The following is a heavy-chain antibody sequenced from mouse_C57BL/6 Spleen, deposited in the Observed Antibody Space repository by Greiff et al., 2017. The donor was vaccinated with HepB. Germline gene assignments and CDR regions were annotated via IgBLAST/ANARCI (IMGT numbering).Heavy chain of an antibody. CDR2: IYPGDGDT. Sequence: QVQLQESGAELVKPGASVKISCKASGYAFSSYWMNWVKQRPGKGLEWIGQIYPGDGDTNYNGKFKGKATLTADKSSSTAYMQLSSLTSEDSAVYFCARRPYDYDEDYFDYWGQGTTLTVSS. CDR1: GYAFSSYW. V-gene: IGHV1-80*01. CDR3: ARRPYDYDEDYFDY. D-gene: IGHD2-4*01. J-gene: IGHJ2*01.